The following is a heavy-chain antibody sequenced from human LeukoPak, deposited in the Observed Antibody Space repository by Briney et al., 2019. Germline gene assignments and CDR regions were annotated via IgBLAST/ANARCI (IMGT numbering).Heavy chain of an antibody. D-gene: IGHD3-22*01. CDR3: ARDYYSYSRGSWAFDI. CDR2: IDQDGSEK. CDR1: AFTFSSYW. J-gene: IGHJ3*02. V-gene: IGHV3-7*03. Sequence: PGGSLRLSCAASAFTFSSYWVSWVRQAPGNGLEWVANIDQDGSEKYYVESMKGRITISRDTAKNSLYLQMNSLRAEDTAVYYCARDYYSYSRGSWAFDIWGQGTMVTVSS.